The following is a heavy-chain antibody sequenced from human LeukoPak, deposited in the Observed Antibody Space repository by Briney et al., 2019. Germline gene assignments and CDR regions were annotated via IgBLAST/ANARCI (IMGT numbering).Heavy chain of an antibody. D-gene: IGHD5-18*01. CDR3: ARGAMGQFDF. J-gene: IGHJ4*02. Sequence: GGSLRLSCAASGFPFGSYSMNWVRQAPGKGLEWVSSINRNSDTIHYADSVKGRFTISRDNAKNSLNLQMSSLRAKDAAVYYCARGAMGQFDFWGQGTLVTVSS. CDR1: GFPFGSYS. CDR2: INRNSDTI. V-gene: IGHV3-21*01.